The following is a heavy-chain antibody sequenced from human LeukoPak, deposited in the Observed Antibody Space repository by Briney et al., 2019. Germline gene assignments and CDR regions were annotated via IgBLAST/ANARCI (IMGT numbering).Heavy chain of an antibody. V-gene: IGHV3-30*18. D-gene: IGHD3-10*01. CDR3: AKEVGDEPLWGFGELLWATASDY. J-gene: IGHJ4*02. CDR1: GFTFSDYY. CDR2: ISYDGSNK. Sequence: QTGGSLRLSCAASGFTFSDYYMSWIRQAPGKGLEWVAVISYDGSNKYYADSVKGRFTISRDNSKNTLYLQLNSLRAEDTAVYYCAKEVGDEPLWGFGELLWATASDYWGQGTLVTVSS.